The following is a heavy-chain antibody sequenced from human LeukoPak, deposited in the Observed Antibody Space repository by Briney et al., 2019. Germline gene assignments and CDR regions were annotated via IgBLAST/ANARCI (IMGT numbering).Heavy chain of an antibody. CDR1: GYTFTSYA. D-gene: IGHD6-13*01. CDR2: INAGNGNT. CDR3: ATPGDGQQLLPAY. J-gene: IGHJ4*02. Sequence: ASVKVSCKASGYTFTSYAMHWVRQAPGQRLEWMGWINAGNGNTKYSQKFQGRVTITRDTSASTAYMELSSLRSEDTAVYYCATPGDGQQLLPAYWGQGTLVTVSS. V-gene: IGHV1-3*01.